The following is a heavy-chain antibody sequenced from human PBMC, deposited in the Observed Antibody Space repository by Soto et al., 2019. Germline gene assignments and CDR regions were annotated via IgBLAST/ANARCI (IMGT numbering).Heavy chain of an antibody. CDR2: IIPIFGTA. J-gene: IGHJ3*02. Sequence: QVQLVQSGAEVKKPGSSVKVSCKASGGTFSSYTISWVRQAPGQGLEWMGGIIPIFGTANYAQKFQGRVTINADESTSTAYMELSSLRSEDTAVYYRARVRPYAAAAPGPAFDIWGQGTMVTVSS. CDR3: ARVRPYAAAAPGPAFDI. V-gene: IGHV1-69*12. CDR1: GGTFSSYT. D-gene: IGHD6-13*01.